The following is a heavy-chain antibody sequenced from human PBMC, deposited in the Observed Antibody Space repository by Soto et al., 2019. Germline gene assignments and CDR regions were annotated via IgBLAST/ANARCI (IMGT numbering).Heavy chain of an antibody. CDR3: ATTPYYDFWSGYVSTDWFDP. V-gene: IGHV1-69*13. Sequence: ASVKVSCKASVGTFSSYAISWVRQAPGQGLEWMGGIIPIFGTANYAQKFQGRVTITADESTSTAYMELSSLRSEDTAVYYCATTPYYDFWSGYVSTDWFDPWGQGTLVTVSS. D-gene: IGHD3-3*01. J-gene: IGHJ5*02. CDR1: VGTFSSYA. CDR2: IIPIFGTA.